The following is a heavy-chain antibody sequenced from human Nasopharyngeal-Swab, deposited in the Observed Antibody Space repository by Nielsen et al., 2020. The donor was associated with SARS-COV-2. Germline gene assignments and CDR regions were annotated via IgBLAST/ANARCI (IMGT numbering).Heavy chain of an antibody. CDR1: GGSIGSGSYY. V-gene: IGHV4-30-4*01. D-gene: IGHD6-13*01. CDR2: ISSGGTT. CDR3: ARSDSSGYPDY. J-gene: IGHJ4*02. Sequence: SETLSLTCAVSGGSIGSGSYYWSWIRQPPGKGLEWIGYISSGGTTYYNPSLKSRVSISLDTSKNQFSLKLSSVTAADTAVYYCARSDSSGYPDYWGQGTLVTVSS.